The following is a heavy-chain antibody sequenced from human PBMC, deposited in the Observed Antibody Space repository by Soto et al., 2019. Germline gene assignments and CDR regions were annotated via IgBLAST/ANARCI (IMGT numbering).Heavy chain of an antibody. CDR3: ARDQTTAITRYYYYYGMDV. V-gene: IGHV3-7*03. CDR2: IKQDGSEK. D-gene: IGHD1-1*01. J-gene: IGHJ6*02. Sequence: GGSLRLSXAASGFTFSSYWMSWVRQAPGKGLEWVANIKQDGSEKYYVDSVKGRFTISRDNAKNSLYLQMNSLRAEDTAVYYCARDQTTAITRYYYYYGMDVWGQGTTVTVSS. CDR1: GFTFSSYW.